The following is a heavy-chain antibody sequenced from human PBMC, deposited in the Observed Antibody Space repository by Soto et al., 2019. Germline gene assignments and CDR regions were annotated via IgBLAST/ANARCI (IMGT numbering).Heavy chain of an antibody. J-gene: IGHJ5*02. V-gene: IGHV1-69*04. D-gene: IGHD3-22*01. CDR3: ARDLAGYYDSSGYSRPLNWFDP. CDR2: IIPILGIA. Sequence: SVKVSCKASGGTFSSYTISWVRQAPGQGLEWMGRIIPILGIANYAQKFQGRVTITADKSTSTAYMELSSLRSEDTAVYYCARDLAGYYDSSGYSRPLNWFDPWGQGTLVTVSS. CDR1: GGTFSSYT.